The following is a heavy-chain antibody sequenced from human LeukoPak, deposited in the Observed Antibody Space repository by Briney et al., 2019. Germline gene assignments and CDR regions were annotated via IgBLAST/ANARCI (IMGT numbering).Heavy chain of an antibody. CDR1: GGSISSGDYS. CDR3: ARPTRGYSYGMDS. Sequence: PSETLSLTCTVSGGSISSGDYSWGWIRQPPGKGLEWIGSMYYSGRTYYNPSLKSRVTISIDTSKNQFSLKLTSVTAADTAVYYCARPTRGYSYGMDSWGQGTLVTVSS. D-gene: IGHD5-18*01. V-gene: IGHV4-39*01. CDR2: MYYSGRT. J-gene: IGHJ4*02.